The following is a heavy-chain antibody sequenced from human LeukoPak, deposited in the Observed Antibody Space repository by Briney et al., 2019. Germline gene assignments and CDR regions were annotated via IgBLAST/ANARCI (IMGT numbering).Heavy chain of an antibody. D-gene: IGHD3-22*01. CDR2: ISSGSSYI. J-gene: IGHJ4*02. CDR3: ATDYYDSSGYYY. Sequence: GGSLRLSCAASGFAFSSYSMNWVRQAPGKGLEWVSSISSGSSYIYYADSVKGRFTISRDNAKNSLYLQMNSLRAEDTAVYYCATDYYDSSGYYYWGQGTLVTVSS. V-gene: IGHV3-21*01. CDR1: GFAFSSYS.